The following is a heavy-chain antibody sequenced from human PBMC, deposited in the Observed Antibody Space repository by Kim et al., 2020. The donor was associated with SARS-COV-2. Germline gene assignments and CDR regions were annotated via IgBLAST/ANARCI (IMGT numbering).Heavy chain of an antibody. CDR1: GFIFGDNA. CDR3: TRAHYLGSWAYYYYYFRDV. J-gene: IGHJ6*03. V-gene: IGHV3-49*04. Sequence: GGSLRLSCTASGFIFGDNAMSWVRQAPGKGLEWVGFIRSKAYGGNTAYAASVKVRFTISRDDSKSNAYLQMNSLKTEDTSVYYWTRAHYLGSWAYYYYYFRDVWGKGSTVSVS. CDR2: IRSKAYGGNT. D-gene: IGHD1-26*01.